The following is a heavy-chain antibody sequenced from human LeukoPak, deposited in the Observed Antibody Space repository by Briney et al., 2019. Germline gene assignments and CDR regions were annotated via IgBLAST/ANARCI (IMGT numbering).Heavy chain of an antibody. D-gene: IGHD3-22*01. V-gene: IGHV3-66*01. CDR2: IYSGGST. J-gene: IGHJ4*02. CDR3: ARAHGYYDSSGYYFLDY. Sequence: QPGGSLRLSCAASGFTVSSNYMSWVRQAPGKGLEWVSVIYSGGSTYYADSVKGRFTISRDNSKNTLYLQMNSLRAEDTAVYYCARAHGYYDSSGYYFLDYWGQGTLVTVSS. CDR1: GFTVSSNY.